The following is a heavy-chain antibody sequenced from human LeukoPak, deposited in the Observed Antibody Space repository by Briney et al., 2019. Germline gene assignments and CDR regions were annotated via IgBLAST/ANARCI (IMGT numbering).Heavy chain of an antibody. CDR2: IFYTGKI. CDR1: GDSITTEHYW. Sequence: PSETLSLTCDVSGDSITTEHYWWGWLRQPPGKGLEWIAIIFYTGKIHDNPSLRNRISMSVDTSKDQFSLRLSVVTAADTAVYYCARQLGVGVWALDRWGQGTLVTVSS. J-gene: IGHJ4*02. D-gene: IGHD3-16*01. V-gene: IGHV4-39*01. CDR3: ARQLGVGVWALDR.